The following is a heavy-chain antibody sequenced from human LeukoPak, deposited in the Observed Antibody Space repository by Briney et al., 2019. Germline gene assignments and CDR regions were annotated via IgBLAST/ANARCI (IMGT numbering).Heavy chain of an antibody. CDR3: AREPPSKYYFDY. Sequence: SQTLSLTCTASGGSISSGNYYWSWIRQPAGKGLGWIGRIYTSGSTNYNPSLKSRVTISVDTSKNQFSLKLSSVTAADTAVYYCAREPPSKYYFDYWGQGTLVTVSS. CDR2: IYTSGST. CDR1: GGSISSGNYY. V-gene: IGHV4-61*02. J-gene: IGHJ4*02.